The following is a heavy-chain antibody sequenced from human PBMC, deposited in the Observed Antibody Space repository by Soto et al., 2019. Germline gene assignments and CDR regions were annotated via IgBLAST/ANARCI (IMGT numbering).Heavy chain of an antibody. CDR3: ARDKPFSAGY. Sequence: QVQLVQSGTEVQKPGSSVTASCKASGYTFLDFYIHWVRQAPGQGLEWMGFINPSGGGTTYAQQFQGRLTMTRDTSTSTVYMELINLRSEDTAIYYCARDKPFSAGYWGQGTLVT. CDR2: INPSGGGT. CDR1: GYTFLDFY. J-gene: IGHJ4*02. D-gene: IGHD3-3*02. V-gene: IGHV1-46*01.